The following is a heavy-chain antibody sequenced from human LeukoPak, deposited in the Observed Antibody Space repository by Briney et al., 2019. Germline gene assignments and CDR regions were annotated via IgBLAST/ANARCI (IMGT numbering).Heavy chain of an antibody. CDR2: TSYDGTTK. V-gene: IGHV3-30*18. Sequence: PGGSLRLSCAASGFTFSSHGMRWVRQAPGKALEWVAETSYDGTTKYYADSAKGRFNISRDNSKTTLYLQMNSLRVDDTAVYYCAQDATLFGDQSFHYWGQGTLVIVS. CDR1: GFTFSSHG. CDR3: AQDATLFGDQSFHY. J-gene: IGHJ4*02. D-gene: IGHD3-10*01.